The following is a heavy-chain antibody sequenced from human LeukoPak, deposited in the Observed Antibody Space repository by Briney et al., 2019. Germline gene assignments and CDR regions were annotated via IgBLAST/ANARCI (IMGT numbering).Heavy chain of an antibody. V-gene: IGHV3-74*01. D-gene: IGHD3-16*02. J-gene: IGHJ3*02. Sequence: GGSLRLSCAASGFSVSGYWMHWVRQAPGKGLVWVSRINSDGTTTDYADSVKGRVTVSRDNGRNTVCLQMSSLRADDTAIYYCARVSPYRVARLGALDIWGQGTKVTVSS. CDR3: ARVSPYRVARLGALDI. CDR1: GFSVSGYW. CDR2: INSDGTTT.